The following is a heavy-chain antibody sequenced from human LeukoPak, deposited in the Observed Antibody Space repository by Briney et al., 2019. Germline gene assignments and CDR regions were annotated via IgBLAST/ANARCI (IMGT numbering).Heavy chain of an antibody. Sequence: GGSLRLSCAASGFTFDNFAMHWVRQAPGKGLEWVSGITWNSRVKTYTPSVKGRFTISRDNAKNSVYLQMNSLRAEDTAVYYCARDLYSSSWSNWFDPWGQGTLVTVSS. CDR2: ITWNSRVK. J-gene: IGHJ5*02. CDR1: GFTFDNFA. V-gene: IGHV3-9*01. CDR3: ARDLYSSSWSNWFDP. D-gene: IGHD6-13*01.